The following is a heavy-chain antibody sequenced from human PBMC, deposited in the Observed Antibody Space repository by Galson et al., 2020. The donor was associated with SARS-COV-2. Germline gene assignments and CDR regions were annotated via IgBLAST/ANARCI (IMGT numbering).Heavy chain of an antibody. CDR3: ALADTAMVTAGEWWY. J-gene: IGHJ4*02. D-gene: IGHD5-18*01. CDR1: GFSLSTSGVG. Sequence: ESGPTLVKPTQTLTLTCTFSGFSLSTSGVGVGWIRQPPGKALEWLALIYWNDDKRYSPSLKSRLTITKDTSKNQVVLTMTNMDPVDTATYYCALADTAMVTAGEWWYWGQGTLVTVSS. CDR2: IYWNDDK. V-gene: IGHV2-5*01.